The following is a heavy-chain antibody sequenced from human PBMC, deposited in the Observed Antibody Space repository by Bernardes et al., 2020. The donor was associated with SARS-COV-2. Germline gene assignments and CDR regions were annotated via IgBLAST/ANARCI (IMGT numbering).Heavy chain of an antibody. CDR1: VYTFTGYY. J-gene: IGHJ5*02. Sequence: ASVKVSCKASVYTFTGYYMHWVRQAPGQGLAWMGWINPNSGGTNYAQKFQGWVTMTRDTYISTAYMELSRLRSDDTAVYYCEREGYSSSWASKNWFDPWGQGTLVTVSS. CDR2: INPNSGGT. CDR3: EREGYSSSWASKNWFDP. V-gene: IGHV1-2*04. D-gene: IGHD6-13*01.